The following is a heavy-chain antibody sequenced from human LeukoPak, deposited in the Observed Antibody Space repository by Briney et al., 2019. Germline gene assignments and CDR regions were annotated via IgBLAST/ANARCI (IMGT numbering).Heavy chain of an antibody. Sequence: SETPSLTCTVSGGSISSYYWSWIRQPPGKGLEWIGYIYYSGSTNYNPSLKSRVTISVDTSKNQFSLKLSSVTAADTAVYYCARYYYDSSGYRIDYWGQGTLVTVSS. D-gene: IGHD3-22*01. CDR2: IYYSGST. V-gene: IGHV4-59*08. CDR1: GGSISSYY. CDR3: ARYYYDSSGYRIDY. J-gene: IGHJ4*02.